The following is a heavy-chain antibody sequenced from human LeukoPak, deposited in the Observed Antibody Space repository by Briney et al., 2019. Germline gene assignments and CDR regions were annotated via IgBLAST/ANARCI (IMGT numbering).Heavy chain of an antibody. CDR2: INHSGST. V-gene: IGHV4-34*01. CDR1: GGSFSGYY. CDR3: ARAPLDAFDI. Sequence: SETLSLTCAVYGGSFSGYYWSWIRQPPGKGLEWIGEINHSGSTNYNPSLKSRVTISVDTSKNQFSLKLSPVTAADTAVYYCARAPLDAFDIWGQGTMVTVSS. J-gene: IGHJ3*02.